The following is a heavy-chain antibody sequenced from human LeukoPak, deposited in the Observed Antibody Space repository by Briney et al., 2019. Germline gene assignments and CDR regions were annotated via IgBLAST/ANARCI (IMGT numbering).Heavy chain of an antibody. CDR2: IIPILGIV. J-gene: IGHJ4*02. CDR3: ARGEGKVATISFDY. CDR1: GGTFSNYA. Sequence: SVKVSCKASGGTFSNYAISWVRQAPGQGLEWMGRIIPILGIVNNAQQFQGRVTITADKSTSTAYMELSSLKSEDTAVYYCARGEGKVATISFDYWGQGTLVTVSS. D-gene: IGHD5-12*01. V-gene: IGHV1-69*04.